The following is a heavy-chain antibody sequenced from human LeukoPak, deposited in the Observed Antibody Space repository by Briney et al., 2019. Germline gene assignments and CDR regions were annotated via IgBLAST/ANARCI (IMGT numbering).Heavy chain of an antibody. Sequence: SQTLSLTCTVSGGSITSGSYFWTWIRQPAGKGLEWLGRMQTNGNTNYNPSLKSRVAISIDTSKNQFSLPLSSVTAADTAVYYCARGLSHAREVQAYWGQGTLVTVSS. CDR3: ARGLSHAREVQAY. CDR2: MQTNGNT. V-gene: IGHV4-61*02. CDR1: GGSITSGSYF. J-gene: IGHJ4*02. D-gene: IGHD1-26*01.